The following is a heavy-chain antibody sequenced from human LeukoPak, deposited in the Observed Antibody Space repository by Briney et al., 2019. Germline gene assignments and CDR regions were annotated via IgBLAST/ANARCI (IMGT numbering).Heavy chain of an antibody. Sequence: GGSLRLSCAASGFTFSSYSMNWVRQAPEKGLEWVSSISSSSSYIYYADSVKGRFTISRDNAKNSLYLQMNSLRAEDTAVYYCASSGSGWYEDFDYWGQGTLVTVSS. CDR2: ISSSSSYI. D-gene: IGHD6-19*01. CDR3: ASSGSGWYEDFDY. V-gene: IGHV3-21*01. CDR1: GFTFSSYS. J-gene: IGHJ4*02.